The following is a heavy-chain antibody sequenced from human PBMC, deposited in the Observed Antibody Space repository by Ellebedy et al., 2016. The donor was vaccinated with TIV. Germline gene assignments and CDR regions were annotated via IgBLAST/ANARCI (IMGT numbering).Heavy chain of an antibody. Sequence: GESLKISXAASGFTFSSYAMSWVRQAPGKGLEWVSGISGSGGDTFYTDSVKGRFTISRDNAKNTLYLQMHSLRAEDTAVYYCVRARPYCGGDCFSFGNWGQGSLVTVSS. J-gene: IGHJ4*02. CDR3: VRARPYCGGDCFSFGN. CDR2: ISGSGGDT. D-gene: IGHD2-21*02. CDR1: GFTFSSYA. V-gene: IGHV3-23*01.